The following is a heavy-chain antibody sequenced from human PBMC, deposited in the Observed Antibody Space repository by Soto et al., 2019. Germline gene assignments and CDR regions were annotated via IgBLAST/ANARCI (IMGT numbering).Heavy chain of an antibody. CDR3: AKRGTTVTTSLWY. CDR2: IYSGGVT. J-gene: IGHJ4*02. Sequence: EVQLVDSGGGLVQPGGSLRLSCAASGFTVSNNYMCWVRQAPGKGLEWVSLIYSGGVTHYADSVRGRFTISRDNSRKTLYLQMNSLRADDTAVYYCAKRGTTVTTSLWYWGQGTLVTVSS. V-gene: IGHV3-66*01. D-gene: IGHD4-17*01. CDR1: GFTVSNNY.